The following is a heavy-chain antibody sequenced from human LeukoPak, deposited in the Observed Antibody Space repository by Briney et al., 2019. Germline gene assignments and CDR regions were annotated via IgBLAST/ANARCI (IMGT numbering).Heavy chain of an antibody. Sequence: NPSETLSLTCTVSGGSISSSNSYWGWIRQSPGKGLEWIGSMSYSGSTYYNPSLKSRVTISIDTPKNQFSLKLSSVTAADTAVYYCASQRRTDCGGDCYLNWFDSWGQGTLVTVSS. CDR2: MSYSGST. CDR1: GGSISSSNSY. D-gene: IGHD2-21*01. J-gene: IGHJ5*01. V-gene: IGHV4-39*01. CDR3: ASQRRTDCGGDCYLNWFDS.